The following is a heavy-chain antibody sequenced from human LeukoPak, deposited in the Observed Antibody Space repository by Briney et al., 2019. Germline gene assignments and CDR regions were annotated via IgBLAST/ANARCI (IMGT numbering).Heavy chain of an antibody. J-gene: IGHJ4*02. CDR2: ISSSSNYI. CDR1: GFTFSSYS. CDR3: ANEGRLQTEGYFDY. Sequence: GGSLRLSCAASGFTFSSYSMSWVRQTPGKGLEWVSLISSSSNYIYYADSVKGRFTISRDNAKNSLYLQMNSLRAEDTAVYYCANEGRLQTEGYFDYWGQGTLVTVSS. V-gene: IGHV3-21*01. D-gene: IGHD6-25*01.